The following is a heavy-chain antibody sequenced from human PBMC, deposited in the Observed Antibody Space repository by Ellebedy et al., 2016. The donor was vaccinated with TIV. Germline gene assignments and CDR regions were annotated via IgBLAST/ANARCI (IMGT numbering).Heavy chain of an antibody. D-gene: IGHD2-2*01. CDR1: GYTFKSYG. V-gene: IGHV1-18*01. CDR3: ARDRGTSYYFDD. J-gene: IGHJ4*02. Sequence: ASVKVSXXASGYTFKSYGIMWARQAPGQGLEWMGWISTYYGNTNYAQKVQGRVTMTTDTSTSTAYMELRSLRSNDTAVYYCARDRGTSYYFDDWGQGTLVTVSS. CDR2: ISTYYGNT.